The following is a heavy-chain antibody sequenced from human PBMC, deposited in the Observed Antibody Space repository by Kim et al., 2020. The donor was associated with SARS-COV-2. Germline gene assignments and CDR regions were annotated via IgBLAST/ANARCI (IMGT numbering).Heavy chain of an antibody. Sequence: SETLSLTCAVYGGSFSGYCWSWIRQPPGKGLEWIGEINHSGSTNYNPSLKSRVTISVDTSKNQFSLKLSSVTAADTAVYYCARYYYDSSGRTYYYYGMDVWGQGTTVTVSS. CDR1: GGSFSGYC. V-gene: IGHV4-34*01. J-gene: IGHJ6*02. D-gene: IGHD3-22*01. CDR2: INHSGST. CDR3: ARYYYDSSGRTYYYYGMDV.